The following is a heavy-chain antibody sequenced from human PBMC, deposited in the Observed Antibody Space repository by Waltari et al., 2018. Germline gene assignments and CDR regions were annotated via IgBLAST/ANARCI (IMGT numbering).Heavy chain of an antibody. J-gene: IGHJ4*01. Sequence: RLQQSGPGLVKPSESLTLTCAVSGDSMGSMDWWSWVRQSQGKGLEWIGQVHGSGRTNYIPSPATRITHSRDASNNRLSLTMPSPTAADTAMYHCARDRGRGIYLDSWGQGTLVTVSP. CDR3: ARDRGRGIYLDS. CDR1: GDSMGSMDW. CDR2: VHGSGRT. V-gene: IGHV4-4*02. D-gene: IGHD2-15*01.